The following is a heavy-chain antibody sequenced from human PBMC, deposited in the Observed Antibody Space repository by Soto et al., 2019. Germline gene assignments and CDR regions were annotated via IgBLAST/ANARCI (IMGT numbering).Heavy chain of an antibody. Sequence: QVQLQESGPGLVKPSQTLSLACAVSGGSISIGGYFWSWVRQFPGKGLEWIGHIYYNGSTYYNPSLKSRVTISVDTSKNQFSLKLSSVTAADTAVYYCARSLWFGELLTEYYFDYWGQGTLVTVSS. J-gene: IGHJ4*02. CDR1: GGSISIGGYF. CDR3: ARSLWFGELLTEYYFDY. CDR2: IYYNGST. V-gene: IGHV4-31*11. D-gene: IGHD3-10*01.